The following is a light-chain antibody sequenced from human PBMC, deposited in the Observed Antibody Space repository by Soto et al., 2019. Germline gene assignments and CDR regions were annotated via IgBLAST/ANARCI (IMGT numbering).Light chain of an antibody. CDR1: QSVSTN. CDR2: GAS. J-gene: IGKJ1*01. CDR3: QQYGSSRT. Sequence: EIVMTQSPTTLSVSPGERATLSCRASQSVSTNLAWYQQKPGQVPSLLIYGASTRASGIPARFSGSGSGTEFTLTISSLQSEDFAVCYRQQYGSSRTFGQGTKVDIK. V-gene: IGKV3-15*01.